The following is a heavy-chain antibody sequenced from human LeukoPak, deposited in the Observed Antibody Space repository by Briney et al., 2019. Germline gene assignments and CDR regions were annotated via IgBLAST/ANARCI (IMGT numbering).Heavy chain of an antibody. CDR2: ISCRGGST. D-gene: IGHD3-10*01. Sequence: PGGSLRLSCAASGFTFSNYAMSWVRQAPGKGLEWVSAISCRGGSTYYADSVKGRFTISRDNSKNTLYLQMNSLRAEDTAVYYCAKEEDGSGPTLFDPWGQGTLVTVSS. CDR1: GFTFSNYA. V-gene: IGHV3-23*01. CDR3: AKEEDGSGPTLFDP. J-gene: IGHJ5*02.